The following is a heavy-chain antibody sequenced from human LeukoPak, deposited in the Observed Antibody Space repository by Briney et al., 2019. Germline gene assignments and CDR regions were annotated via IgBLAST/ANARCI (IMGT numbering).Heavy chain of an antibody. V-gene: IGHV1-18*01. D-gene: IGHD1-14*01. Sequence: ASVKVSCKASGYTFTNYGISWVRQAPGQGLEWMGWISGYNGNTNYAQKLQGRGTMTTDTSTSTAYMEVRSLRSDDTAVYYCARDVGNLFGMDAWGQGTTVTVSS. CDR1: GYTFTNYG. CDR3: ARDVGNLFGMDA. J-gene: IGHJ6*02. CDR2: ISGYNGNT.